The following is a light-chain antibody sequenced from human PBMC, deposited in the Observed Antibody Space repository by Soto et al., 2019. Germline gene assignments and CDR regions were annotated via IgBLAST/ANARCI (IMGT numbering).Light chain of an antibody. Sequence: QSALTQPASVSASPGQSITISCTGTSSDDGGYNYVSWYQQHPGKAPKLMIYEVSNRPSGVSNRFSGSKSGNTASLTISGLQAEDEADYYCSSYTSSSTQVFGTGTKLTVL. V-gene: IGLV2-14*01. J-gene: IGLJ1*01. CDR3: SSYTSSSTQV. CDR1: SSDDGGYNY. CDR2: EVS.